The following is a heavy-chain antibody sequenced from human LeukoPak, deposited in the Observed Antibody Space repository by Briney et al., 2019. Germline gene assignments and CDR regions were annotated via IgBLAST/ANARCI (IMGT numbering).Heavy chain of an antibody. J-gene: IGHJ5*02. V-gene: IGHV1-2*02. CDR3: ARESRGSGSYLGAEWFDP. CDR1: GYTFTGYY. D-gene: IGHD3-10*01. CDR2: INPNSGGT. Sequence: GASVKVSCKASGYTFTGYYMHWVRQAPGQGLEWMGWINPNSGGTNYAQKFQGRVTMTRDTSISTAYMELSRLRSDDTAVYYCARESRGSGSYLGAEWFDPWGQGTLVSVSS.